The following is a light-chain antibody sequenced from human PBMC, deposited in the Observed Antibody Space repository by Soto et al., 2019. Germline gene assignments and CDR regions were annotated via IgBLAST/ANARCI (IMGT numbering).Light chain of an antibody. CDR1: TSNFGAGYD. CDR2: DNN. Sequence: QSVLTQPPSVSGAPGQRVTISCTGSTSNFGAGYDVHWYQQLPGTAPKLLIYDNNNRPSGVPDRFSGSKSGTSASLAITGLQDEDEADYYCQSYDSILSGVIFGGGTQLTVL. V-gene: IGLV1-40*01. J-gene: IGLJ2*01. CDR3: QSYDSILSGVI.